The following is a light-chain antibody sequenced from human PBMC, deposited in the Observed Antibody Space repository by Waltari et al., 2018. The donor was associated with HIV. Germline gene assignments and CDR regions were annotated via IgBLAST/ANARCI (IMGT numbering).Light chain of an antibody. Sequence: LARQTVSTYLKLYQQKPGKAPKLLSYAASSLQSGVPSRFSGSGSGTEVTLTISSLQPEDFATYYCQQSFNNPRSFGQGTKVEVK. V-gene: IGKV1-39*01. CDR2: AAS. CDR3: QQSFNNPRS. CDR1: QTVSTY. J-gene: IGKJ1*01.